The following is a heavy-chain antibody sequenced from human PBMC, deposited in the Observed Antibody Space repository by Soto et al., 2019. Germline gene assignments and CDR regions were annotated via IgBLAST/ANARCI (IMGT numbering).Heavy chain of an antibody. CDR1: GYTFTGYY. Sequence: QVQLVQSGAEVKKPGASVKVSCKASGYTFTGYYMHWVRQAPGQGLEWMGWINPNSGGTNYAQKFQGWVTTTRDTTISTAYMELSRLRSDDMAVYYCARDRRTMVRGVPPYNWFDPWGQGTLVTVSS. J-gene: IGHJ5*02. CDR3: ARDRRTMVRGVPPYNWFDP. D-gene: IGHD3-10*01. CDR2: INPNSGGT. V-gene: IGHV1-2*04.